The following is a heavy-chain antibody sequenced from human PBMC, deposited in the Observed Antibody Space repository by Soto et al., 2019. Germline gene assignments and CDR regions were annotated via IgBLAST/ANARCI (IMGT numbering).Heavy chain of an antibody. Sequence: TSETLSLTCTVSGGSISSGGYYWSWIRQHPGKGLEWIGYIYYSGSTYYNPSLKSRVTISVDTSKNQFSLKLSSVTAADTAAYYCASNNITGTTPYPYDYYYDYMDVWGKGTTVTVSS. D-gene: IGHD1-7*01. CDR1: GGSISSGGYY. V-gene: IGHV4-31*03. J-gene: IGHJ6*03. CDR3: ASNNITGTTPYPYDYYYDYMDV. CDR2: IYYSGST.